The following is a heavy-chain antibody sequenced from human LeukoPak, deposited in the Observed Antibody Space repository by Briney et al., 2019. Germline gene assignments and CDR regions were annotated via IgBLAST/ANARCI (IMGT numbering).Heavy chain of an antibody. Sequence: PSETLPLTCSVSGGSIGSSNYYWGWIRQPPGKGLEWIGYIYYSGSTNYNPSLKSRVTISVDTSKNQFSLKLSSVTAADTAVYYCARDRRAGTYYYYGMDVWGQGTTVTVSS. CDR2: IYYSGST. D-gene: IGHD1-1*01. J-gene: IGHJ6*02. CDR1: GGSIGSSNYY. CDR3: ARDRRAGTYYYYGMDV. V-gene: IGHV4-61*01.